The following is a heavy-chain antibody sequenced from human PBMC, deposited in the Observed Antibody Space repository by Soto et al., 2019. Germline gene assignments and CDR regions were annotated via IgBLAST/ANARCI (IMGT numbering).Heavy chain of an antibody. CDR1: GDTFTFYS. V-gene: IGHV1-69*02. CDR3: ATKYGSGCAHFDY. CDR2: VIPMVDMS. J-gene: IGHJ4*02. Sequence: QVQLVQSGAEVKKPGSSVKVSCTASGDTFTFYSINWVRQAPGQGLEWMGRVIPMVDMSDYAQKFQGRVTINADKSTSTVYMILSRLRSEDTAFYYCATKYGSGCAHFDYWGQGTLVTVSS. D-gene: IGHD3-10*01.